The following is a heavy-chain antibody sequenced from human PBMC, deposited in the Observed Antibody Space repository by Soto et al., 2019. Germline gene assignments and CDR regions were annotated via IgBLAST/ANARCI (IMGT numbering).Heavy chain of an antibody. V-gene: IGHV4-59*11. CDR1: VVSISSHY. Sequence: SQTLPLTCTVPVVSISSHYWTLIRQSPEKGLEWIGYVHSTAATSYNPSLNIRVTASMYASKSHVSLKLTSLTAADAAIYYCTKVRPGGHLDSWGKGTLVTVSS. J-gene: IGHJ4*02. CDR3: TKVRPGGHLDS. D-gene: IGHD3-10*01. CDR2: VHSTAAT.